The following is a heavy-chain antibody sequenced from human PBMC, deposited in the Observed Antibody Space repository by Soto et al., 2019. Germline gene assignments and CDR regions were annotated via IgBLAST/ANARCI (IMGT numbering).Heavy chain of an antibody. V-gene: IGHV1-8*01. CDR2: MQPSSGRT. D-gene: IGHD1-26*01. Sequence: ASVKVSCKASGYSFTSLDINWVRQTTGQGLEWMGWMQPSSGRTGYAQKFQGRVTMTRDTSINTAYMELSSLTSDDTAFYYCARGGTAGVDYWGQGRLVTVSS. CDR3: ARGGTAGVDY. CDR1: GYSFTSLD. J-gene: IGHJ4*02.